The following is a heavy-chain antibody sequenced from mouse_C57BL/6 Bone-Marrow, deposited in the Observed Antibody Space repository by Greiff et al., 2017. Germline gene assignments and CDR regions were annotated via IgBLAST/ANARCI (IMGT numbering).Heavy chain of an antibody. D-gene: IGHD2-5*01. V-gene: IGHV14-4*01. Sequence: EVPLQQSGAVLVRPGASVKLSCTASGFKFNDDYMHWVQQRPEQGLEWIGWIDPDNGDTKYDSKFQGKATITVDTSSNTAYLQLNSLTSADTAVYYCTTGWRVTYLDYWGQGTTLTVTA. CDR1: GFKFNDDY. CDR2: IDPDNGDT. CDR3: TTGWRVTYLDY. J-gene: IGHJ2*01.